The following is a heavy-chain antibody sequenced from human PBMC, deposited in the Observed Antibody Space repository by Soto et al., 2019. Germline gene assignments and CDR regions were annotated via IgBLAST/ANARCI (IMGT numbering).Heavy chain of an antibody. Sequence: LRXSCASSGFTFLSFTMNWVRQAPGKGLEWVSTISSNSAYIYYTDALRGRFTISRDNAKNSLHLQMNSLRAEDTAVYYCTRDASRDSSARGWFDPWGPGTLVTVSS. D-gene: IGHD6-13*01. V-gene: IGHV3-21*01. CDR1: GFTFLSFT. CDR3: TRDASRDSSARGWFDP. J-gene: IGHJ5*02. CDR2: ISSNSAYI.